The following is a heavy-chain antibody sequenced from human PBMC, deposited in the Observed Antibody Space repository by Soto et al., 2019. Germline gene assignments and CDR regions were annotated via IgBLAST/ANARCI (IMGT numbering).Heavy chain of an antibody. J-gene: IGHJ4*02. V-gene: IGHV3-33*01. CDR3: AGDYYDSSGYSDY. CDR1: GFTFSSYG. CDR2: IWYDGSNK. D-gene: IGHD3-22*01. Sequence: QVQLVESGGGVVQPGRSLRLSCAASGFTFSSYGMHWIRQAPGKGLEWVAVIWYDGSNKYYADSVKGRFTISRDNSKNTLYLQMNSLRAEDTAVYYCAGDYYDSSGYSDYWGQGTLVTVSS.